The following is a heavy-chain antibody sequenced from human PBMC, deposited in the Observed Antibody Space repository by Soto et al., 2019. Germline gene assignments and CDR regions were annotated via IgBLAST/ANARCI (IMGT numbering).Heavy chain of an antibody. J-gene: IGHJ6*02. V-gene: IGHV3-74*01. Sequence: VQLVESGGDLVQPGGSLRLSCAASGFTLIAHWMHWVRQLPGKGLRSISRIDEDGITSSYANAVKGRFTIARDNAKNMLYLHMNGLRAEDTGVYYCAIDSHYKIDLWGQGTTVTVSS. CDR3: AIDSHYKIDL. D-gene: IGHD1-26*01. CDR1: GFTLIAHW. CDR2: IDEDGITS.